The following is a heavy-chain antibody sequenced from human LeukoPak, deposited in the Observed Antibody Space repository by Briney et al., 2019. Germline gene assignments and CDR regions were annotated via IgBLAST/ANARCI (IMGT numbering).Heavy chain of an antibody. CDR3: AKDLGYCSSTSCYGGRGYYFDY. CDR2: MNSAGTTM. Sequence: GGSLRLSCAASGFTMSTYEMNWVRQAPGKGLEWVSYMNSAGTTMYYADSVKGRFTISRDNSKNTLYLQMNSLRAEDTAVYYCAKDLGYCSSTSCYGGRGYYFDYWGQGTLVTVSS. J-gene: IGHJ4*02. CDR1: GFTMSTYE. V-gene: IGHV3-48*03. D-gene: IGHD2-2*01.